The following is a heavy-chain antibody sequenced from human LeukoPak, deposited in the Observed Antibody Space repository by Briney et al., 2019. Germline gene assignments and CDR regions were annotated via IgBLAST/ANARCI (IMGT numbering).Heavy chain of an antibody. CDR1: GFTFSSYW. J-gene: IGHJ4*02. V-gene: IGHV3-74*01. D-gene: IGHD6-6*01. Sequence: GGSLRLSCAASGFTFSSYWMHWVRQAPGKGLLWVSRINTDGSSTTYADSVKGRFTISRDNAKNTLYLQMNSLRAEDTAVYYCARGGVYSTSAVDYWGQGTLVTVSS. CDR3: ARGGVYSTSAVDY. CDR2: INTDGSST.